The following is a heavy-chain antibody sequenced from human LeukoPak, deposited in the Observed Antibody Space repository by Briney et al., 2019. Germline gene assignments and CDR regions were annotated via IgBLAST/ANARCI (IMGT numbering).Heavy chain of an antibody. V-gene: IGHV4-34*01. J-gene: IGHJ4*02. CDR2: INHSGST. Sequence: SETLSLTCAVYGGSFSGYYWSWIRQPPGKGLVWIGEINHSGSTNYNPSLKSRVTISVDTSKNQFSLKLSSVTAADTAVYYCAGPWFGESWGQGTLVTVSS. CDR3: AGPWFGES. CDR1: GGSFSGYY. D-gene: IGHD3-10*01.